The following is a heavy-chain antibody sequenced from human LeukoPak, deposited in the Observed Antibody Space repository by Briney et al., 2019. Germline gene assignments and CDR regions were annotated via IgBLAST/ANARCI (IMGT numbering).Heavy chain of an antibody. Sequence: GGSLRLSCAASGFTFSSYGMHWVRQAPGKGLEWVAVISDDGSNKYYGDSVKGRFTISRDDSKNTLYLQMNSLRAEDTAVYYCAKDRGYSSSWYVFGYWGQGTLVTVSS. CDR3: AKDRGYSSSWYVFGY. CDR2: ISDDGSNK. D-gene: IGHD6-13*01. V-gene: IGHV3-30*18. CDR1: GFTFSSYG. J-gene: IGHJ4*02.